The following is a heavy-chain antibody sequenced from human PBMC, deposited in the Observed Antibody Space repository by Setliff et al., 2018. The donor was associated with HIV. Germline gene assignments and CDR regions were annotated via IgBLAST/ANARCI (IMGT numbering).Heavy chain of an antibody. J-gene: IGHJ4*02. V-gene: IGHV4-38-2*01. CDR1: GYSISSGYY. CDR3: ARHGTWNSQRFHFDY. D-gene: IGHD1-7*01. Sequence: SETLSLTCAVSGYSISSGYYWGWIRQPPGKGLEWIGSLFYGGSTHYTPSLKSRVSISVDTSKNQFSLRLSSVTAADTAVYYCARHGTWNSQRFHFDYWGQGTPVTVSS. CDR2: LFYGGST.